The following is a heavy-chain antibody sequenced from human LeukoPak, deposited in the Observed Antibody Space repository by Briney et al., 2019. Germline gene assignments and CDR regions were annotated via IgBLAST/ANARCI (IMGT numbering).Heavy chain of an antibody. Sequence: GGSLRLSCAASGFTFSSYSMNWVRRAPGKGLEWVSHISTGSSTIYYADSVKGRFTISRDNAKNSLYLQMNSLRAGDTAVYYCVRVDCSSGSCYFDYWGQGTLVTVSS. J-gene: IGHJ4*02. CDR2: ISTGSSTI. V-gene: IGHV3-48*01. CDR3: VRVDCSSGSCYFDY. D-gene: IGHD2-15*01. CDR1: GFTFSSYS.